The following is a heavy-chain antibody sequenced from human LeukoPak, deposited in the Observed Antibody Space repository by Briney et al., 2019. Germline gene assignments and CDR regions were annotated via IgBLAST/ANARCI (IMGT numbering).Heavy chain of an antibody. V-gene: IGHV3-48*03. J-gene: IGHJ4*02. Sequence: GGSLRLSCAASGFDFSAYEMNWVRQAPGEGLEWVAYFAGSDTTIYYADSVQGRFTISRDNARNSLYLQMNSLRAEDTALYYCTTLGYYLDSWGQGTLVTVSS. CDR1: GFDFSAYE. CDR2: FAGSDTTI. D-gene: IGHD3-22*01. CDR3: TTLGYYLDS.